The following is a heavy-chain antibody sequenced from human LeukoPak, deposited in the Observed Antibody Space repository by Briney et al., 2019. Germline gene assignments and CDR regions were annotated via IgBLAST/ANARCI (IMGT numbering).Heavy chain of an antibody. CDR1: EFTFSDYA. CDR3: ARDRAAADLDY. J-gene: IGHJ4*02. Sequence: GGSLRLSCVASEFTFSDYAMSWVRQAPGKGLEWVAVIWYDGSNKFYADSVKGRFTISRDNSKNTLYLQMNSLRAEDTAVYYCARDRAAADLDYWGQGTLVTVSS. CDR2: IWYDGSNK. D-gene: IGHD6-13*01. V-gene: IGHV3-33*08.